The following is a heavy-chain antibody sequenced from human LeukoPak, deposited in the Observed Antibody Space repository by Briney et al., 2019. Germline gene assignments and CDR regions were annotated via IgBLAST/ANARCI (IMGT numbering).Heavy chain of an antibody. CDR3: ARGRIPDDSGSRGDYFDY. V-gene: IGHV4-34*01. CDR2: INHSAGT. CDR1: GGSFSGFF. J-gene: IGHJ4*02. D-gene: IGHD3-10*01. Sequence: SETLSLTCAVYGGSFSGFFWTWIRQPPGKGLEWIGEINHSAGTNYNPSLKSRVTISIDTSKNQFSLKVDSVTAADTAVYYCARGRIPDDSGSRGDYFDYWAREPWSPSPQ.